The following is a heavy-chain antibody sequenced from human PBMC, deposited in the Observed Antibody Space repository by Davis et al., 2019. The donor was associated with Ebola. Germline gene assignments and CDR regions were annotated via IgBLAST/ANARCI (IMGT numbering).Heavy chain of an antibody. J-gene: IGHJ4*02. Sequence: ASVKVSCKASGYTFTSYYMHWVRQAPGQGLEWMGIINPSGGSTSYAQKFQGRVTMTTDTSTSTAYMELRSLRSDDTAVYYCARVPRFLEWLFGEIFDYWGQGTLVTVSS. V-gene: IGHV1-46*01. D-gene: IGHD3-3*01. CDR1: GYTFTSYY. CDR2: INPSGGST. CDR3: ARVPRFLEWLFGEIFDY.